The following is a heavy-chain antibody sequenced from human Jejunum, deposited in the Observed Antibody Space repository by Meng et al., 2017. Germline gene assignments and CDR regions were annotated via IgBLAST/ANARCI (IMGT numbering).Heavy chain of an antibody. Sequence: QLQLQESGPGRVKPSETLSLTFTVSGGSIRNSGFYWGWIRQPPGEGPEWLGVIYDSGTTYYNPTLKSRVTISVDTSRNNFSLKLSSVTAADTAVYYCASLRPWLDSPEPPNEYWGQGTLVTVSS. CDR3: ASLRPWLDSPEPPNEY. CDR1: GGSIRNSGFY. D-gene: IGHD1-14*01. CDR2: IYDSGTT. V-gene: IGHV4-39*02. J-gene: IGHJ4*02.